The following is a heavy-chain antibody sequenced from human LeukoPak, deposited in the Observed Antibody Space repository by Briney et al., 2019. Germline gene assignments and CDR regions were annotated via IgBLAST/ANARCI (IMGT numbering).Heavy chain of an antibody. CDR3: AKDSEWAADY. CDR1: GFTFSHYG. Sequence: GGCLRLSCGASGFTFSHYGVHWVLQAPGNGLEWVPFIHSNENIKWYSDSVKGRFTISRDNSKNTVYLQMNSLGPEDTAVYYCAKDSEWAADYWGQGILVSVSS. J-gene: IGHJ4*02. CDR2: IHSNENIK. V-gene: IGHV3-30*02. D-gene: IGHD1-26*01.